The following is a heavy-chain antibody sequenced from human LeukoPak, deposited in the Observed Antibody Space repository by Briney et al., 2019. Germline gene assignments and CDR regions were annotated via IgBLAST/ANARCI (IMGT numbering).Heavy chain of an antibody. D-gene: IGHD4-17*01. Sequence: GASVKVSCKASGGTFSSYAISWVRQAPGQGLEWMGGIIPIFGTANYAQKFQGRVTITADESTSTAYMELSRLRSDDTAVYYCARGLFRTTVTTGWGQGTLVTVSS. J-gene: IGHJ4*02. V-gene: IGHV1-69*13. CDR3: ARGLFRTTVTTG. CDR2: IIPIFGTA. CDR1: GGTFSSYA.